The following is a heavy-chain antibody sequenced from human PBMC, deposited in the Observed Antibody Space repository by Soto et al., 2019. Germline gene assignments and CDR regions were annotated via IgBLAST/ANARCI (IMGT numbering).Heavy chain of an antibody. D-gene: IGHD1-26*01. V-gene: IGHV3-30-3*01. J-gene: IGHJ3*01. CDR3: TREGHSGSYLNDAFDV. CDR2: ISYDGSNK. CDR1: GFTFSSKA. Sequence: GGSLRLSCAASGFTFSSKAMHWVRQAPGKGLEWVAVISYDGSNKYYADSVKGRFTISRDNSKNTLYLQMNSLRVEDTSVYYCTREGHSGSYLNDAFDVWGQGTMVTVSS.